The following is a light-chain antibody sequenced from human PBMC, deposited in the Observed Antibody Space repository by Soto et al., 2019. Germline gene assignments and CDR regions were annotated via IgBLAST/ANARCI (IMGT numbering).Light chain of an antibody. V-gene: IGLV2-14*01. CDR3: LSHTSSSTYV. J-gene: IGLJ1*01. CDR1: NSDIGYYNY. Sequence: QSALTQPASLSGSPGQSITISCTGTNSDIGYYNYVSWYQQHPGKAPKLMIFEVTKRPSGVSNRFSGSKSGKTASLTISGLEAEDEAEYYCLSHTSSSTYVFGSGTKLTVL. CDR2: EVT.